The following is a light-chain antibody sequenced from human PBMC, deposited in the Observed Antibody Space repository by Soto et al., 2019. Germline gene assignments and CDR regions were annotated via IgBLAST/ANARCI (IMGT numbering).Light chain of an antibody. CDR1: GSDVGGYNY. CDR2: DVS. CDR3: SSYTSSGTGV. J-gene: IGLJ1*01. Sequence: QSVLTQPASVSGSPGQSITISCTGTGSDVGGYNYVSWYQQHPGKAPKLMICDVSDRPSGVSNRFSGSKSGNTASLTISGLQAEDEADYYCSSYTSSGTGVFGTGTKVTVL. V-gene: IGLV2-14*01.